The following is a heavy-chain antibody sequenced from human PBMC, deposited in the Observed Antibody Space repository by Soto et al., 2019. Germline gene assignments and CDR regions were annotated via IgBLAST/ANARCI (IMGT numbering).Heavy chain of an antibody. V-gene: IGHV3-23*01. D-gene: IGHD6-13*01. CDR1: GLKTIGYA. J-gene: IGHJ4*02. CDR3: AKDYAIAAAGVDN. Sequence: GSVRHSCTSSGLKTIGYAMSWILTTPGKGLEWVSASSGSGGSTYYADSVKGRLTISRDNSKNTLYLQMNSLRAEDTAVYYCAKDYAIAAAGVDNCGQGHLVNGSS. CDR2: SSGSGGST.